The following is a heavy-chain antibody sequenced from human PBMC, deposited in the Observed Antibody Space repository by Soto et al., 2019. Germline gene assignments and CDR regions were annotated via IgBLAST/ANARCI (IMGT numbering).Heavy chain of an antibody. CDR2: ISYDGSNK. CDR1: GFNFSSYA. CDR3: ARGTWTGIAVAGTTY. Sequence: QVQLVESGGGVVQPGRSLRLSCAASGFNFSSYAMHWVRQAPGKGLEWVAVISYDGSNKYYADSVKGRFNISRDNSKNTLYLQMNSLRAEYTAVYYCARGTWTGIAVAGTTYWGQGPLVTVSS. D-gene: IGHD6-19*01. V-gene: IGHV3-30-3*01. J-gene: IGHJ4*02.